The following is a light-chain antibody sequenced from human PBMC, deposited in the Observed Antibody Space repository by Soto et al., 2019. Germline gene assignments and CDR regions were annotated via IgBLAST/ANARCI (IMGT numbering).Light chain of an antibody. CDR1: QSISSW. CDR3: QFYKEHST. CDR2: EAS. J-gene: IGKJ1*01. V-gene: IGKV1-5*03. Sequence: DIQMAQSPSTLSASVGDRVTITCRASQSISSWLAWYQQKPGIAPKLLIYEASSSEIGVPPRFSGSGFGTEFTRTISSLQPEDSATYYCQFYKEHSTFGQGTRLEIK.